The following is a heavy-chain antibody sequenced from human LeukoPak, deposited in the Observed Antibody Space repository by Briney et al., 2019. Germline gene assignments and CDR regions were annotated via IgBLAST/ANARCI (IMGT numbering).Heavy chain of an antibody. CDR2: IYYSGST. CDR1: GGSISSYY. D-gene: IGHD3-10*01. J-gene: IGHJ6*02. V-gene: IGHV4-59*12. Sequence: SETLSLTCTVSGGSISSYYWSWIRQPPGKGLEWIGYIYYSGSTNYNPSLKSRVTISVDTSKNQFSLKLSSVTAADTAVYYCARDRQTYQYGSGSYHYYYYGMDVWGQGTTVTVSS. CDR3: ARDRQTYQYGSGSYHYYYYGMDV.